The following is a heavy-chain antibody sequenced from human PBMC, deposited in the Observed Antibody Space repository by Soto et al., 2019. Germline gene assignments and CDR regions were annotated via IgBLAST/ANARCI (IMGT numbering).Heavy chain of an antibody. J-gene: IGHJ4*02. V-gene: IGHV3-23*01. CDR1: GFTFSSYA. D-gene: IGHD2-15*01. CDR3: AKVVGLYYFDF. Sequence: EVQLLESGGGLVQPGGSLRLSCAASGFTFSSYAMNWVRQTPGKGLEWVSAISGNAISTYYPDSVKGRFTISRDKSQNTLYLQMNSLRAEDTALYYCAKVVGLYYFDFWGQGTLVTVSS. CDR2: ISGNAIST.